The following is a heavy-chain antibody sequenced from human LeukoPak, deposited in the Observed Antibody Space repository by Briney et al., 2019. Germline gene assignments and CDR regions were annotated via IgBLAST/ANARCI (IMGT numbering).Heavy chain of an antibody. J-gene: IGHJ3*02. CDR1: GFTFDDYA. V-gene: IGHV3-9*01. Sequence: GGSLRLSCAASGFTFDDYAMHWVRQAPGKGLEWVSGISWNSGSIGYADSVKGRFTISRDNAKNSLYLQMNSLRAEDTALYYCASGWSDAFDIWGQGTMVTVSS. CDR2: ISWNSGSI. CDR3: ASGWSDAFDI. D-gene: IGHD6-19*01.